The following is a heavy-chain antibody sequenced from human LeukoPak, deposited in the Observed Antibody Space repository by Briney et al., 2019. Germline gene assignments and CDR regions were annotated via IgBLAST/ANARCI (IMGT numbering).Heavy chain of an antibody. J-gene: IGHJ5*02. CDR1: GFTSSNYA. CDR3: AKGDGYNYDNWFDP. V-gene: IGHV3-23*01. Sequence: GGSLRLSCAASGFTSSNYALSWVRQAPGKGLDWVSGISNSGGSTYYADSVKGRFTISRDNSKNTLYLQMNSLRADDTAVYYCAKGDGYNYDNWFDPWGQGTLVTVSS. D-gene: IGHD5-24*01. CDR2: ISNSGGST.